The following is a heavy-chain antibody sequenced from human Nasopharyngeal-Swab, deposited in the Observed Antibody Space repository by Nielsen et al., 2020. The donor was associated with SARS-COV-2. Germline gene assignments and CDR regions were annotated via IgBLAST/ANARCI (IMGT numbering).Heavy chain of an antibody. V-gene: IGHV4-34*01. Sequence: GSLRLSCAVYGGSFSGYYWSWIRQPPGKGLEWIGEINHSGSTNYNPSLKSRVTISVDTSKNQFSLKLSSVTAADTVVYYCARGRSGYYYGSGSPPFDYWGQGTLVTVSS. CDR1: GGSFSGYY. D-gene: IGHD3-10*01. J-gene: IGHJ4*02. CDR3: ARGRSGYYYGSGSPPFDY. CDR2: INHSGST.